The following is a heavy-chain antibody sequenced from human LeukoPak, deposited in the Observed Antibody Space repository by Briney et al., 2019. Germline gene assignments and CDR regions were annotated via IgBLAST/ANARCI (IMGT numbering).Heavy chain of an antibody. CDR1: GFTFSRYS. J-gene: IGHJ3*02. CDR2: ISASGDVT. Sequence: GGSLRLSCSASGFTFSRYSMTWVRQAPGKGLEWVSGISASGDVTFHADPVKGRFTISRDNSKNTLYLQMNSLRAEDTAEYYCAKSLLTTASGTGRAFDIWGQGTMVTVSA. CDR3: AKSLLTTASGTGRAFDI. D-gene: IGHD1-26*01. V-gene: IGHV3-23*01.